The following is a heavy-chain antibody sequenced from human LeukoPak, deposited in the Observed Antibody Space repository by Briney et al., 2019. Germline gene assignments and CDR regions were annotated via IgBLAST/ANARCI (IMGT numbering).Heavy chain of an antibody. CDR2: ISGSGGST. Sequence: PGGSLRLSCAASGFTFSSYAMSWVRQAPGKGLEWVSAISGSGGSTYYADSVKGRFTISRDNSKNTLYLQTNSLRAEDTAVYYCAKDRIAAAGTPLDYWGQGTLVTVSS. V-gene: IGHV3-23*01. J-gene: IGHJ4*02. CDR1: GFTFSSYA. D-gene: IGHD6-13*01. CDR3: AKDRIAAAGTPLDY.